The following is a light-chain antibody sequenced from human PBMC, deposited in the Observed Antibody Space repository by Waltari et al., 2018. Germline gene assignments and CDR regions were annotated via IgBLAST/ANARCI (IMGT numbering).Light chain of an antibody. CDR1: AFPTQY. Sequence: SYELTQPPSVSVSPGQTARITCPGDAFPTQYAFWYQQKPGQAPVLIIDKDTQRPSGIPERFSGSSSGTTVTMTISGVQAEDEADYYCLSADSSGTSKVFGGGTKLTVL. V-gene: IGLV3-25*03. CDR3: LSADSSGTSKV. J-gene: IGLJ3*02. CDR2: KDT.